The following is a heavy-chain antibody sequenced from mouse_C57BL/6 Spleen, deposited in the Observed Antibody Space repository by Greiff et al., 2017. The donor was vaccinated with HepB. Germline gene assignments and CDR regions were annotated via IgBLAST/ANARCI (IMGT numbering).Heavy chain of an antibody. CDR1: GYTFTSYW. CDR2: IDPSDSET. CDR3: ARRYYDVFGGMDY. Sequence: QVQLQQPGAELVRPGSSVKLSCKASGYTFTSYWMHWVKQRPIQGLEWIGNIDPSDSETHYNQKFKDKATLTVDKSSSTAYMQLSSLTSEDSAVYYSARRYYDVFGGMDYWGQGTSVTVSS. D-gene: IGHD2-4*01. V-gene: IGHV1-52*01. J-gene: IGHJ4*01.